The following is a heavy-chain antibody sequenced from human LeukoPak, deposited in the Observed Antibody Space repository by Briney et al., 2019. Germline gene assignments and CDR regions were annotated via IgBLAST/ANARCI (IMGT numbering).Heavy chain of an antibody. V-gene: IGHV4-39*01. CDR2: IYYSGST. D-gene: IGHD5-24*01. CDR3: ARRRDGYKYFDY. CDR1: GGSISSSSYY. Sequence: RPSETLSLTCTVSGGSISSSSYYWGWIRQPPGKGLEWIGSIYYSGSTYYNPSLKSRVTISVDTSKNQFSLKLSSVTAADTAVYYCARRRDGYKYFDYWGQGTLVTVSS. J-gene: IGHJ4*02.